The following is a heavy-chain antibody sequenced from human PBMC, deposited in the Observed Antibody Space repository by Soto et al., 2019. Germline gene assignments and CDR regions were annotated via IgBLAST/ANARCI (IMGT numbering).Heavy chain of an antibody. V-gene: IGHV4-31*03. CDR1: GGSISSGGYH. CDR2: IYYSGTT. CDR3: ARVNPGQWLVKY. J-gene: IGHJ4*02. D-gene: IGHD6-19*01. Sequence: QVQLQESGPGLVKPSQTLSLTCTVSGGSISSGGYHWSWIRQHPVKGLEWIGYIYYSGTTYYNPSLKSRVTIAVDASKNQFSLRLTYVTAADTAVYYCARVNPGQWLVKYWGQGPLVTVSS.